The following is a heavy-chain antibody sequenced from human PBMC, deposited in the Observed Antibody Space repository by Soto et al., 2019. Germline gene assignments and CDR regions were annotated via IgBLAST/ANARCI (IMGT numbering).Heavy chain of an antibody. CDR3: AREVSPNSRGWYTVLVRWFDP. V-gene: IGHV4-31*03. J-gene: IGHJ5*02. D-gene: IGHD6-19*01. CDR2: IYYSGSA. Sequence: QVQLQESGPGLVKPSQTLSLTCTVSGGSISSSDYYWSWIRQHPGKGLEWIGYIYYSGSAYYNPSLKCRVSISGDTSKNQFAQKLSSVTAADTAVYYCAREVSPNSRGWYTVLVRWFDPWGQGTLVTVSS. CDR1: GGSISSSDYY.